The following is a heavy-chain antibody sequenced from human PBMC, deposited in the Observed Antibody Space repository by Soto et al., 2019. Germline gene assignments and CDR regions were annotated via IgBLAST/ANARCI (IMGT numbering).Heavy chain of an antibody. V-gene: IGHV3-48*02. CDR3: ARVPTRALDY. J-gene: IGHJ4*02. CDR1: GFPFSSYT. Sequence: EVQLVDSGGALFQPGGSLSLPCQASGFPFSSYTMTWVRQAPGKGLEWISYISSSSRTIYYADSVKGRFTISRDNAQNSLYLQMTSLRDEDTAVYYCARVPTRALDYWGQGTLVTVSS. CDR2: ISSSSRTI. D-gene: IGHD1-26*01.